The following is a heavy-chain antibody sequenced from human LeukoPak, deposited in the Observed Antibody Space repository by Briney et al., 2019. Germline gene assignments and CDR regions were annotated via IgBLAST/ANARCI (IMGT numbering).Heavy chain of an antibody. CDR1: GFTFSSYS. J-gene: IGHJ3*02. CDR2: IYSDNT. V-gene: IGHV3-53*01. Sequence: GGTLRLSCAASGFTFSSYSMNWVRQAPGKGLEWVSFIYSDNTHYSDSVKGRFTISRDNSKNTLYLQMNSLRAEDTAVYYCARSPPYRGGSYGAFDIWGQGTMVTVSS. D-gene: IGHD1-26*01. CDR3: ARSPPYRGGSYGAFDI.